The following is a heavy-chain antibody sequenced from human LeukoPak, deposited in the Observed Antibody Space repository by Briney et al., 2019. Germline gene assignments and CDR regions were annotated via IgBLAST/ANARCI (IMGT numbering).Heavy chain of an antibody. Sequence: ASVKVSCKASGYTFTSYAMHWVRQAPGQRLEWMGWINAGNGNTKYSRKFQGRVTITRDTSASTAYMELSSLRSEDTAVYYCARGSRQLVLGYWGQGTLVTVSS. CDR2: INAGNGNT. V-gene: IGHV1-3*01. D-gene: IGHD6-13*01. J-gene: IGHJ4*02. CDR3: ARGSRQLVLGY. CDR1: GYTFTSYA.